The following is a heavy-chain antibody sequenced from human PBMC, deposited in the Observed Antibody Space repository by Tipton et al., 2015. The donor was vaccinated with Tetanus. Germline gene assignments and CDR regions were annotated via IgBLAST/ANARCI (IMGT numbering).Heavy chain of an antibody. CDR1: GGSFTDFY. CDR2: INHSGTA. Sequence: GLVKPSQTLSLTCAVSGGSFTDFYWSWIRQVPGQGLVWIGEINHSGTANKNPSLKSRVTMSVDTSKNQFSLRLTSVTAADTAVYYCARANNEFPKKGPFDSWGQGSLVIVSS. D-gene: IGHD1-1*01. CDR3: ARANNEFPKKGPFDS. J-gene: IGHJ4*02. V-gene: IGHV4-34*09.